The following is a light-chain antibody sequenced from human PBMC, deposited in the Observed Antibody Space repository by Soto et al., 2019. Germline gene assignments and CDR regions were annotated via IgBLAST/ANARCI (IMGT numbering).Light chain of an antibody. CDR2: DVN. CDR3: SSYTSSSTHV. J-gene: IGLJ1*01. CDR1: SSDIGAFTF. V-gene: IGLV2-14*03. Sequence: QYALTQPASVSGSPGQSITISCTGTSSDIGAFTFVSWYQQHPGKVPKLMIFDVNRRPSGVSDRFSGSKSGNTASLTISGLQAEDEGDYYCSSYTSSSTHVFGSGTKVTVL.